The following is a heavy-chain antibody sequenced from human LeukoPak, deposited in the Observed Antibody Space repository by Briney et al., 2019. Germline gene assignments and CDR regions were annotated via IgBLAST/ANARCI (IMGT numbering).Heavy chain of an antibody. CDR3: ASTGRYCTSTSCSNYFHY. J-gene: IGHJ4*02. CDR2: ISSRSSYI. D-gene: IGHD2-2*01. CDR1: GFTFSRYN. Sequence: GGSLRLSCAGSGFTFSRYNMNWFRQAPGKGLERVSSISSRSSYIFYADSVKGRFTISRDNAKNSLYLQMNSLRAEDTAVYYCASTGRYCTSTSCSNYFHYWGQGTLVTVSS. V-gene: IGHV3-21*01.